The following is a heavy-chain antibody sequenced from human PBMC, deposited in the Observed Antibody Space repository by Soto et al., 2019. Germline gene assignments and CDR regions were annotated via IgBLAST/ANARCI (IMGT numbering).Heavy chain of an antibody. V-gene: IGHV1-24*01. Sequence: ASVKVSCKVSGYTLTELSMHWVRQAPGKGLEWMGGFDPEDGETIYAQKFQGRVTMTEGTSTDTAYMELSSLRSEDTAVYYCATDRDGSGTLYFQHWGQGTLVTVSS. J-gene: IGHJ1*01. CDR2: FDPEDGET. D-gene: IGHD3-10*01. CDR3: ATDRDGSGTLYFQH. CDR1: GYTLTELS.